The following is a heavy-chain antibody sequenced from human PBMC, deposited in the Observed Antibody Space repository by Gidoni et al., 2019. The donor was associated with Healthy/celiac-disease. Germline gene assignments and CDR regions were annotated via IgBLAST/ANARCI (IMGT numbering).Heavy chain of an antibody. V-gene: IGHV3-21*01. J-gene: IGHJ4*02. Sequence: EVQLVESGGGLVKPGGSLRLSCAASGFTFSSYSMNWVRQAPGKGLEWVSSISSSSSYIYYADSVKGRFTISRDNAKNSLYLQMNSLRAEDTAVYYCARDGEGFDWLEGYFDYWGQGTLVTVSS. D-gene: IGHD3-9*01. CDR2: ISSSSSYI. CDR3: ARDGEGFDWLEGYFDY. CDR1: GFTFSSYS.